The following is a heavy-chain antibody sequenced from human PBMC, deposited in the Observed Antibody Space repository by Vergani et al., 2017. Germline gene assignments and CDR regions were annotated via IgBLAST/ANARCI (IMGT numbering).Heavy chain of an antibody. V-gene: IGHV3-33*01. D-gene: IGHD2-2*01. CDR1: GFTFSTYG. J-gene: IGHJ6*03. CDR2: IWFDGSNK. CDR3: ARAAGYCSSNSCPPTRRNYYYYMDV. Sequence: QVQLVESGGGVVQPGRSLRLSCAASGFTFSTYGLHWVRQAPGKGLEWMAVIWFDGSNKYYADSVKGRFTISRENSKNTLYLQMNGLRAEDTAVYYCARAAGYCSSNSCPPTRRNYYYYMDVWGKGTTVTVSS.